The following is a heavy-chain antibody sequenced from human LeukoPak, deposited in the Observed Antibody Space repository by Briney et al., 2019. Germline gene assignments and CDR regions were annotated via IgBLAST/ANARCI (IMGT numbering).Heavy chain of an antibody. Sequence: ASVKASCKASGYTFTGYYMHWVRQAPGQGLEWMGWINPNSGGTNYAQKFQDRVTMTRDTSISTAYMELSRLRSDDTAVYYCARVASGYSHDYWGQGTLVTVSS. CDR3: ARVASGYSHDY. CDR1: GYTFTGYY. D-gene: IGHD3-22*01. V-gene: IGHV1-2*02. J-gene: IGHJ4*02. CDR2: INPNSGGT.